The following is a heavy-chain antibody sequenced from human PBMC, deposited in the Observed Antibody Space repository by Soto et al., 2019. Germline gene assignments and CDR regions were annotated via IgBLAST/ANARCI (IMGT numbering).Heavy chain of an antibody. V-gene: IGHV1-2*02. J-gene: IGHJ4*02. D-gene: IGHD1-26*01. CDR3: GRGRSGQIVVFY. Sequence: ASVKVSCKASGYTFTGHYIHWVRQAPEQGPEWMGEIGPESGATRYAEKFQGRVTMTLDTSITTVYMELKNLSPDDTAVYYCGRGRSGQIVVFYWGQGTPVTVSS. CDR2: IGPESGAT. CDR1: GYTFTGHY.